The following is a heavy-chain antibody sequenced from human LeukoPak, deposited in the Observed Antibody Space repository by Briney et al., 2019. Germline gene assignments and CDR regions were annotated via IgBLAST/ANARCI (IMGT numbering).Heavy chain of an antibody. CDR2: ISSSSSTI. V-gene: IGHV3-48*01. J-gene: IGHJ4*02. D-gene: IGHD1-14*01. CDR3: ANTAGYKVY. Sequence: GGSLRLSCAASGFTFSSYSMNWVRQAPGKGLEWVSYISSSSSTIYYADSVKGRFTISRDNAENSLYLQMNSLRAEDRAVYYCANTAGYKVYWGQGTLVTVSS. CDR1: GFTFSSYS.